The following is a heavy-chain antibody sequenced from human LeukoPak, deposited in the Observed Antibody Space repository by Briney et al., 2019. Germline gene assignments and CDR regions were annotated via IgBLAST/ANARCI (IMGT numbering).Heavy chain of an antibody. J-gene: IGHJ4*02. D-gene: IGHD3-10*01. CDR1: GFSLSTSGVG. Sequence: SGPTLVKPTQTLTLTCTFSGFSLSTSGVGVGWIRQPPGKALEWLALIYWDDDKRYSPSLKSRLTITEDTSKNQVVLTMTNMDPVDTATYYCAHQTVTYYYGSGSYYDYWGQGTLVTVSS. CDR3: AHQTVTYYYGSGSYYDY. CDR2: IYWDDDK. V-gene: IGHV2-5*02.